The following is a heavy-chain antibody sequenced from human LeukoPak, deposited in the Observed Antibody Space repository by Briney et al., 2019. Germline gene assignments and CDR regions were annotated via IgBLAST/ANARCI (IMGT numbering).Heavy chain of an antibody. CDR2: VYHRGST. J-gene: IGHJ3*01. Sequence: PSETLSLTCTVSGYSISSAYYWGWIRQPPGKGLEWIGSVYHRGSTYYNPSLKSRVTISVGTSKNQFSLKLNSVTAADTALYYCAKVKGQQLVRDAFDFWGQGTMVIVSS. CDR3: AKVKGQQLVRDAFDF. CDR1: GYSISSAYY. D-gene: IGHD6-13*01. V-gene: IGHV4-38-2*02.